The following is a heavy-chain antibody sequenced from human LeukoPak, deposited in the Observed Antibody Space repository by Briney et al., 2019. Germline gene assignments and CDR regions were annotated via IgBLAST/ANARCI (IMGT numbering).Heavy chain of an antibody. J-gene: IGHJ5*02. Sequence: QPGRSLRLSCAASGFTFDDYAMHWVRQSPGKGLEWVSSISYNSGSIDYADSVKGRFTISRDNAKNTLYLQMNSLRAEDTAIYYCVRDLQRHYLGVAVAGRRRWFDPWGQGTLVTVSS. CDR3: VRDLQRHYLGVAVAGRRRWFDP. CDR2: ISYNSGSI. V-gene: IGHV3-9*01. D-gene: IGHD6-13*01. CDR1: GFTFDDYA.